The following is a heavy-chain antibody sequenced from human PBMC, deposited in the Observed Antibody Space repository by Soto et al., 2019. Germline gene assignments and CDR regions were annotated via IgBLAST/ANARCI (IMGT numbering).Heavy chain of an antibody. CDR1: GGSNTNNNYF. J-gene: IGHJ4*02. CDR2: ATYSGGT. CDR3: AKVLVGATSHSDFDS. Sequence: QLQLQESGPGLVKPSETLSLTCTVSGGSNTNNNYFWGWIRQPPGKGLEWIGSATYSGGTYYNSSLKSRVTISVDTSKNQFSLRLTSVTAADTAVYYCAKVLVGATSHSDFDSWGQGTLVTVSS. V-gene: IGHV4-39*01. D-gene: IGHD2-15*01.